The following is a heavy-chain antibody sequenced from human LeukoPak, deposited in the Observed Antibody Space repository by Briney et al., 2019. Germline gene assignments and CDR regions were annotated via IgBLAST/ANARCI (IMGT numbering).Heavy chain of an antibody. Sequence: PSETLSLTCNVSGGSISSSSYYWGWIRQPPGKGLEWIGSIYYSGSTYYNPSLKSRVTISVDTSKNQFSLKLSSATAADTAVYYCARDFSGSYGNWGQGTLVTVSS. J-gene: IGHJ4*02. CDR1: GGSISSSSYY. CDR2: IYYSGST. D-gene: IGHD3-10*01. V-gene: IGHV4-39*07. CDR3: ARDFSGSYGN.